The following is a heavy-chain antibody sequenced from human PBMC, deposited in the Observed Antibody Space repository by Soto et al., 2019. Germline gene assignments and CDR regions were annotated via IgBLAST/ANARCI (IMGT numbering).Heavy chain of an antibody. V-gene: IGHV3-23*01. CDR3: AKDSNKYSSSLRGRYFDY. Sequence: GGSLRLSCAASGFNVGAFAVNWVRQAPGKGLEWVSGISVSDAFIYYADSVRGRFTISRDNSKNTLLLQMNSLGAEDTAVYYCAKDSNKYSSSLRGRYFDYWGQGIGVTVYS. D-gene: IGHD4-4*01. CDR2: ISVSDAFI. CDR1: GFNVGAFA. J-gene: IGHJ4*02.